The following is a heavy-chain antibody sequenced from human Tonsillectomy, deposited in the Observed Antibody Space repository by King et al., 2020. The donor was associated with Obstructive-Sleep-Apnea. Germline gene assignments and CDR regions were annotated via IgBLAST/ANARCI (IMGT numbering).Heavy chain of an antibody. D-gene: IGHD2/OR15-2a*01. CDR3: ASFTTQFLSY. CDR1: GGSISDNFYY. Sequence: LQLQESGPGLVKPSETLSLTCTVSGGSISDNFYYWGWIRQPPGKGLEWIGNILFRGSAYYNASLKSRVTISADTSKNQFSLTLSSVTAADTAVYYCASFTTQFLSYWGHGGLVTVSS. J-gene: IGHJ4*03. V-gene: IGHV4-39*01. CDR2: ILFRGSA.